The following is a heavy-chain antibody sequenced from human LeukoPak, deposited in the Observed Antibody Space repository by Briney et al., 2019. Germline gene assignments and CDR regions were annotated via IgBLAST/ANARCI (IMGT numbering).Heavy chain of an antibody. CDR3: ARHHYDFWSGYQDAFDI. CDR2: IYYSGST. CDR1: GSSISSYY. J-gene: IGHJ3*02. Sequence: PSETLSLTCTVSGSSISSYYWSWIRQPPGKGLEWIGYIYYSGSTNYNPSLKSRVTISVDTSKNQFSLKLSSVTAADTAVYYCARHHYDFWSGYQDAFDIWAKGQWSPSLQ. V-gene: IGHV4-59*08. D-gene: IGHD3-3*01.